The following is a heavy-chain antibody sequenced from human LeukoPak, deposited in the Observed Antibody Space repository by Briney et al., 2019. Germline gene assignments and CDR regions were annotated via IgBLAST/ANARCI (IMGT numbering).Heavy chain of an antibody. CDR1: GFTLSDHY. Sequence: PGGSLRLSCAASGFTLSDHYMEWVRQAPGKGLEWVAFTSHDGSNKYYVDSVKGRFTISGDNSKNTLYLQMNSLKPEDTAVYYCAKGGTSGLGVGVFDIWGQGTMVTVSS. J-gene: IGHJ3*02. CDR2: TSHDGSNK. CDR3: AKGGTSGLGVGVFDI. D-gene: IGHD6-19*01. V-gene: IGHV3-30*18.